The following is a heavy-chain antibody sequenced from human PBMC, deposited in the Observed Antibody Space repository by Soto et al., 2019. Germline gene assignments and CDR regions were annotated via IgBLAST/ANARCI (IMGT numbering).Heavy chain of an antibody. CDR1: GFTFSSYA. V-gene: IGHV3-30-3*01. D-gene: IGHD3-22*01. Sequence: QVQLVESGGGVVQPGRSLRLSCAASGFTFSSYAMHWVRQAPGKGLEWVAVISYDGSNKYYADSVKGRFTISRDNSKNTLYLQMNSLRAEDTAVYYCARPGSMGAMIVVHDAFDIWGQGTMVTVSS. J-gene: IGHJ3*02. CDR3: ARPGSMGAMIVVHDAFDI. CDR2: ISYDGSNK.